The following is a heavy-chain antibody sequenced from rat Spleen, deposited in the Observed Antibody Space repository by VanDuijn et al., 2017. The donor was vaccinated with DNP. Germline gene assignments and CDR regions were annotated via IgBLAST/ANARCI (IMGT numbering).Heavy chain of an antibody. D-gene: IGHD1-4*01. CDR3: ARLGITHWYFDF. J-gene: IGHJ1*01. Sequence: EVQLQESGPGLVKPSQSLSLTCSVTGYSITSNYWAWIRKFPGNKMEWMGYISYSGYTGYNPSLRSRISITRDTSKNQFFLQLNSITTDDTATYYCARLGITHWYFDFWGPGTMVTVSS. V-gene: IGHV3-1*01. CDR1: GYSITSNY. CDR2: ISYSGYT.